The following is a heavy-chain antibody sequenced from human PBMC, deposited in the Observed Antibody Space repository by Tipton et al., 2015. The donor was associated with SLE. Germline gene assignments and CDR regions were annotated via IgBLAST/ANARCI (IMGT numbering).Heavy chain of an antibody. D-gene: IGHD3-22*01. V-gene: IGHV4-39*06. Sequence: TLSLTCTVSGGSISDSTYYWGWIRQPPGKGLEWIGSLHYSGATYYNPSLNSRVTMSVDTSKNQFTLQLSSVTAADTAVYYCARDLSSRLIIVVVAAFDIWGQGTTVIVSS. CDR1: GGSISDSTYY. CDR2: LHYSGAT. J-gene: IGHJ3*02. CDR3: ARDLSSRLIIVVVAAFDI.